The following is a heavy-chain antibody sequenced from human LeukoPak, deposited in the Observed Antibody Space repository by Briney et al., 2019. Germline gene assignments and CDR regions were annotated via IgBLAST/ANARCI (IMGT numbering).Heavy chain of an antibody. CDR1: GFSFRTYS. V-gene: IGHV3-21*01. CDR2: ISSSSSHI. D-gene: IGHD1-26*01. Sequence: GGSLRLSCAASGFSFRTYSMNWVRQAPGKGLEWVSGISSSSSHIYYSDSAKGRFTISRDNAKNSLYLQLNSLRAEDTAVFYCARDLGVGGTMTLDYWGQGTLVTVSS. J-gene: IGHJ4*02. CDR3: ARDLGVGGTMTLDY.